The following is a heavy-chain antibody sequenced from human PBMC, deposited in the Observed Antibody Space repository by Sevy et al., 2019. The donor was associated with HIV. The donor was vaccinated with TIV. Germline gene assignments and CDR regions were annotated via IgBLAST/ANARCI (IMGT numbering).Heavy chain of an antibody. CDR3: AIYFTGYNGMDV. D-gene: IGHD2-8*02. Sequence: GGSLRLSCVVSGITFSTSGMHCVRQAPGKGLEWVAVISYHGRDKFYADSVKGRSTISRDNSKNILYLQMISLRPEDTAVYYCAIYFTGYNGMDVWGQGTWVTVSS. J-gene: IGHJ6*02. CDR2: ISYHGRDK. V-gene: IGHV3-30*03. CDR1: GITFSTSG.